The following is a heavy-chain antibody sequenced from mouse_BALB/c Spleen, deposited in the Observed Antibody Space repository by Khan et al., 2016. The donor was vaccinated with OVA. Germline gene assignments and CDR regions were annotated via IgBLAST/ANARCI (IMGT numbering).Heavy chain of an antibody. D-gene: IGHD2-4*01. CDR2: IYPGDGST. CDR3: AREGLRGVALDY. J-gene: IGHJ4*01. Sequence: QVQLKQSGPELVKPGALVKISCKASGYTFTAYDINWVKQRPGQGLEWIGWIYPGDGSTKYNENFKGKATLTADISSNTGYMQLGSLTSETSAVYFCAREGLRGVALDYWGQGTSVSVSS. V-gene: IGHV1S56*01. CDR1: GYTFTAYD.